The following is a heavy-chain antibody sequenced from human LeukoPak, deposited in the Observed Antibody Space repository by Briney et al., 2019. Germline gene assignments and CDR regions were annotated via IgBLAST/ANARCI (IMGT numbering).Heavy chain of an antibody. D-gene: IGHD2-21*02. CDR2: IKQDGSEK. Sequence: PGGSLRLSCAASGFTFSSYWMSWVRQAPGKGLEWVANIKQDGSEKYYVDSVKGRFTISRDNAKNSLYLQMNSLRAEDTAVYYCARDQTAPRYCGGDCLDWFDPWGQGTLVTVSS. CDR3: ARDQTAPRYCGGDCLDWFDP. V-gene: IGHV3-7*01. J-gene: IGHJ5*02. CDR1: GFTFSSYW.